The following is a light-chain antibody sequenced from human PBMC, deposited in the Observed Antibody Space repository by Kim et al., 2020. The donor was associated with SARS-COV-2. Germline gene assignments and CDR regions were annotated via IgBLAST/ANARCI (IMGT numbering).Light chain of an antibody. Sequence: VALGQTFRITCQGASLRSYYATWYQQKPGQAPILVIYGKNNRPSGIPDRFSGSSSGNTASLTITGTQAGDEADYYCNSRDSNDNVVFGGGTKLTVL. CDR3: NSRDSNDNVV. V-gene: IGLV3-19*01. CDR2: GKN. J-gene: IGLJ2*01. CDR1: SLRSYY.